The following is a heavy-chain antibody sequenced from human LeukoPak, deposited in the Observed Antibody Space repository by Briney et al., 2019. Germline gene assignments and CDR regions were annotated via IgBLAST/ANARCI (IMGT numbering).Heavy chain of an antibody. CDR2: IKRNVEGGTT. Sequence: GGALRLSCAASGFAFSNAWMSWVRQAPGKGLEWVGRIKRNVEGGTTEYAAPVKGRFTISRDDSKNTLYLQMNSLKIEDTAVYYCATYTSGYSSGWGQGTLVTVSS. CDR1: GFAFSNAW. V-gene: IGHV3-15*01. D-gene: IGHD6-19*01. CDR3: ATYTSGYSSG. J-gene: IGHJ4*02.